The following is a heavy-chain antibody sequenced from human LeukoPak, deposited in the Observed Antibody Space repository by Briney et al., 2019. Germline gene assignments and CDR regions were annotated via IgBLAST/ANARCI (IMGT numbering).Heavy chain of an antibody. CDR1: GGSFSGYY. CDR2: INHSGST. V-gene: IGHV4-34*01. D-gene: IGHD3-9*01. Sequence: SETLSLTCAVYGGSFSGYYWSWIRQPPGKGLEWIGEINHSGSTNYNPSLKSRVTISVDTSKNQFSLKLSSVTAADTAVYYCARDTSEERYFDWPLPFNWFDPWGQGTLVTVSS. CDR3: ARDTSEERYFDWPLPFNWFDP. J-gene: IGHJ5*02.